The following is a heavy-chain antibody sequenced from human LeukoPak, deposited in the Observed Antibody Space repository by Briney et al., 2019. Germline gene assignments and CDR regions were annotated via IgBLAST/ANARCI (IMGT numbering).Heavy chain of an antibody. CDR1: GYTFINSA. Sequence: GASVKVSCKASGYTFINSAIGWVRQAPGQGLEWMGWISPYNGYTKYAESLQGRVTMTTDTSPSTAHMELRSLRSDDTAMYYCARVGASYDGLIDYWGQGTRVTVSS. D-gene: IGHD1-26*01. J-gene: IGHJ4*02. V-gene: IGHV1-18*01. CDR3: ARVGASYDGLIDY. CDR2: ISPYNGYT.